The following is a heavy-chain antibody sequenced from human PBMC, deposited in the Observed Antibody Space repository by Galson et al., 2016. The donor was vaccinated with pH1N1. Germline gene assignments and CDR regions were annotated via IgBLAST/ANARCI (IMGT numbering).Heavy chain of an antibody. V-gene: IGHV1-69*05. Sequence: SVKVSCKASGGTFSSYAISWARQAPGHGLEWMGGIIPIFGILNYAQHFQGRVTITTDEFTSTAYMELRSLTSEDTAVYYCAGAGFGTYKLDSWGQGTLVTVSS. CDR3: AGAGFGTYKLDS. CDR2: IIPIFGIL. J-gene: IGHJ4*02. CDR1: GGTFSSYA. D-gene: IGHD5-24*01.